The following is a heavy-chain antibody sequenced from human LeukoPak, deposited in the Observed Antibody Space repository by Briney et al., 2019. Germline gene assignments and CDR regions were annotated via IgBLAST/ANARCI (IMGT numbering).Heavy chain of an antibody. D-gene: IGHD6-13*01. CDR3: ARQYSSSWYGNWFDH. CDR2: ISAYNGNT. V-gene: IGHV1-18*04. J-gene: IGHJ5*02. Sequence: ASVRVSCTASGYTFTSYGISWVRQAPGQGLEWMGWISAYNGNTNYAQKLQGRVTMTTDTSTSTAYMELRSLRSDDTAVYYCARQYSSSWYGNWFDHWGQGTLVTVSS. CDR1: GYTFTSYG.